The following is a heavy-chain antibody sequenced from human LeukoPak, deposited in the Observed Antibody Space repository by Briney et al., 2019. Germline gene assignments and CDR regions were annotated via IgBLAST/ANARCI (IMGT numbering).Heavy chain of an antibody. D-gene: IGHD2-2*01. Sequence: SETLSLTCTVSGGSISSGDYYWSWIRQPPGKGLEWIGYIYYSGSTYYNPSLKSRVTISVDTSKNQFSLKLSSVTAADTAVYYCARGEAIGWFDPWGQGTPVTVSS. CDR2: IYYSGST. CDR1: GGSISSGDYY. V-gene: IGHV4-30-4*01. J-gene: IGHJ5*02. CDR3: ARGEAIGWFDP.